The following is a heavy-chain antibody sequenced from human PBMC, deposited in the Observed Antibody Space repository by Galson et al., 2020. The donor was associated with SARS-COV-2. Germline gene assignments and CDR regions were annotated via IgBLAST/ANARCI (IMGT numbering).Heavy chain of an antibody. J-gene: IGHJ2*01. CDR3: ARDLRWELNGVFDL. CDR2: VNPNTGGT. V-gene: IGHV1-2*06. CDR1: GYTFTGYY. D-gene: IGHD1-26*01. Sequence: ASVKVSCKASGYTFTGYYIHWVRQAPGQGLEWMGRVNPNTGGTNYAQKFQGRVTMTRDTSISTAYMELSSLRSDDTAVYYCARDLRWELNGVFDLWGRGTLVTVSS.